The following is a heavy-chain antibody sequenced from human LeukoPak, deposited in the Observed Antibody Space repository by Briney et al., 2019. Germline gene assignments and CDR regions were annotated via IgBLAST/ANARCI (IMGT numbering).Heavy chain of an antibody. CDR2: IYYSGST. V-gene: IGHV4-59*12. CDR3: ASTAKDPVRGVIDWFDP. CDR1: GGSISSYY. J-gene: IGHJ5*02. Sequence: SETLSLTCTVSGGSISSYYWSWIRQPPGKGLEWIGYIYYSGSTNYNPSLKSRVTISVDTSKNQFSLKLSSVTAADTAVYYCASTAKDPVRGVIDWFDPWGQGTLVTVSS. D-gene: IGHD3-10*01.